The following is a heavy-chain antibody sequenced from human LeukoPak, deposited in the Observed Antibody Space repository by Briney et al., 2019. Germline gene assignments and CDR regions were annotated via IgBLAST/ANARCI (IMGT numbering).Heavy chain of an antibody. Sequence: SLKLSCKASGGTFSSYAISWVRQAPGQGLERMGGIIPIFGTANYAKKLQGRVTITADKATSTAYMELSSLRSEDTAVYYCARGRDGYNSGYYYYYMDVWGKGTTVTVSS. J-gene: IGHJ6*03. CDR3: ARGRDGYNSGYYYYYMDV. CDR2: IIPIFGTA. CDR1: GGTFSSYA. V-gene: IGHV1-69*06. D-gene: IGHD5-24*01.